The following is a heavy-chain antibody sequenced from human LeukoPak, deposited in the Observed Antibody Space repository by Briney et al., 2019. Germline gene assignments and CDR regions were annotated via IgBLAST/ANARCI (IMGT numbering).Heavy chain of an antibody. CDR1: GGSISSSNW. V-gene: IGHV4-4*02. Sequence: PSETLSLTCTVSGGSISSSNWWSWVRQSPGKGLEWIGQVYHSGGTIYNPSLKSRVTISVDQSKNQFSLKLSSVTAADTAVYYCARDLYCSGGSCYFVFDYWGQGTLVTVSS. CDR3: ARDLYCSGGSCYFVFDY. CDR2: VYHSGGT. D-gene: IGHD2-15*01. J-gene: IGHJ4*02.